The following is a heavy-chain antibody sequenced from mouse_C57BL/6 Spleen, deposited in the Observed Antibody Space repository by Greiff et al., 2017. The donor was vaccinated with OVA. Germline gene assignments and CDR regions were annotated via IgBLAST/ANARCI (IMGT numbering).Heavy chain of an antibody. V-gene: IGHV3-6*01. CDR1: GYSITSGYY. J-gene: IGHJ4*01. CDR3: AHITTVVASNAMDY. Sequence: EVKLMESGPDLVKPSQSLSLTCSVTGYSITSGYYWNWIRQFPGNKLEWMGYISYDGSNNYNPSLKNRISITRDTSKNQFFLKLNSVTTEDTATYYCAHITTVVASNAMDYWGQGTSVTVSS. CDR2: ISYDGSN. D-gene: IGHD1-1*01.